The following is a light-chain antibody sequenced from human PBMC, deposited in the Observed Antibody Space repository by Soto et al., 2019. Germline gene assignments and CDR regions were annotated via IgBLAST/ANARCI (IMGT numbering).Light chain of an antibody. J-gene: IGKJ1*01. V-gene: IGKV1-5*01. CDR2: DAS. Sequence: DIQMTQSPSTLSASVGDRVTITCRASETISSWLACYQQKEGKAPKLLMYDASTLESGVPPRFSGSRSGTEFTLTISSLQPDDCGTYYCQQYHSFFSVTFGQGTKVDIK. CDR3: QQYHSFFSVT. CDR1: ETISSW.